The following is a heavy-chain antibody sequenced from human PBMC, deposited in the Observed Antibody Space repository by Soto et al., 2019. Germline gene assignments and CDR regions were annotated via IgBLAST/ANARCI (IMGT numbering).Heavy chain of an antibody. J-gene: IGHJ6*02. V-gene: IGHV1-46*01. CDR1: GYTFTSYY. CDR3: ARQARYCTNGVCSAYGMDV. Sequence: QVQLVQSGAEVKKPGASVKVSCKASGYTFTSYYMHRVRQAPGQGLEWMGIINPSGGSTSYAQKFQGRVTMTRDTSTSTVYMELSSLRSEDTAVYYCARQARYCTNGVCSAYGMDVWGQGTTVTVSS. D-gene: IGHD2-8*01. CDR2: INPSGGST.